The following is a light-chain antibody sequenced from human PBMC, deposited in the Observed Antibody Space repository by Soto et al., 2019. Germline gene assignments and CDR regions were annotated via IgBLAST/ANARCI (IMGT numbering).Light chain of an antibody. Sequence: NRMSQSPCTLSFSPAERATLYCRASQSVSSSYLAWYQQTPGQAPRLLIYGASSRATGIPDRFSGSGSGTDFTLTISRLEPEDFAVYYCQVYGPSPPITFGQGTRLEIK. V-gene: IGKV3-20*01. CDR1: QSVSSSY. J-gene: IGKJ5*01. CDR3: QVYGPSPPIT. CDR2: GAS.